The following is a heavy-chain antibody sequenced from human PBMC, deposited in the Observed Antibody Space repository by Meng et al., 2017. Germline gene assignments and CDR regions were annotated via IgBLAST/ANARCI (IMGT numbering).Heavy chain of an antibody. CDR3: ARRRGGSSDWFDP. CDR2: INHSGST. V-gene: IGHV4-34*01. D-gene: IGHD6-6*01. J-gene: IGHJ5*02. CDR1: GGSFSGYY. Sequence: QGQLTQGGGGLLKPSETLSLTCAVYGGSFSGYYWSWIRQPPGKGLEWIGEINHSGSTNYNPSLKSRVTISVDTSKNQFSLKLSSVTAADTAVYYCARRRGGSSDWFDPWGQGTLVTVSS.